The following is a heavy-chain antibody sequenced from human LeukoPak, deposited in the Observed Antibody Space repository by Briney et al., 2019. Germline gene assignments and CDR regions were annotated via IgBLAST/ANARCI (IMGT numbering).Heavy chain of an antibody. CDR2: INWNGGST. D-gene: IGHD6-19*01. Sequence: RGSLRLSCAASGFTFDDYGMSWVRQAPGKGLEWVSGINWNGGSTGYADSVKGRFTISRDNAKNSLYLQMNSLRAEDTALYYCARDPQWLDPFDYWGQGTLVTVSS. CDR1: GFTFDDYG. V-gene: IGHV3-20*04. J-gene: IGHJ4*02. CDR3: ARDPQWLDPFDY.